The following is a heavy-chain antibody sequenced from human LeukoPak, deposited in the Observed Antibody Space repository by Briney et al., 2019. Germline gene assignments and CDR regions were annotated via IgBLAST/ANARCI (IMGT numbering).Heavy chain of an antibody. V-gene: IGHV4-4*02. Sequence: PSETLSLTCAVSGGSISSSNWWSWVRQPPGKGLEWIGEIYHSGSTNYNPSLKSRVTISVDKSKNQFSLKLSSVTAADTAVYYCASWGVGATIFDYWGQGTLVTVSS. D-gene: IGHD1-26*01. CDR2: IYHSGST. CDR3: ASWGVGATIFDY. CDR1: GGSISSSNW. J-gene: IGHJ4*02.